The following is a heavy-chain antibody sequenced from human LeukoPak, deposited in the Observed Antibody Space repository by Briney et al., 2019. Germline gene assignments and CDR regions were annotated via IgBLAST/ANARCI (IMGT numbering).Heavy chain of an antibody. CDR1: GASINSNKYY. CDR2: IFTSGST. Sequence: NTTQTLSLNCNVSGASINSNKYYWTWIRQRPGSGLEWIGYIFTSGSTHSNPSFKSRIATYMDPSKNQFSLRMTSVTAADTAVYYCASTLRKGYNWYYFEFWGPGTLVTVSS. D-gene: IGHD1-1*01. V-gene: IGHV4-30-4*08. J-gene: IGHJ4*02. CDR3: ASTLRKGYNWYYFEF.